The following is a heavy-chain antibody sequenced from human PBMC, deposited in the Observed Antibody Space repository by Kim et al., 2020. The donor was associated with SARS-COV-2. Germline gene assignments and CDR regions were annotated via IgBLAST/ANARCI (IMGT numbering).Heavy chain of an antibody. J-gene: IGHJ4*02. D-gene: IGHD2-15*01. CDR3: ARPPYCSGGSCYYELDY. V-gene: IGHV1-46*01. Sequence: CQGRVTMTRDTSTSTVYMELSSLRSEDTAVYYCARPPYCSGGSCYYELDYWGQGTLVTVSS.